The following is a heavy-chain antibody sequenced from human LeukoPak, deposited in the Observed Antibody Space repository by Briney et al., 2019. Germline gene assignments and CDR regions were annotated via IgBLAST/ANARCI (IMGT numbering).Heavy chain of an antibody. CDR3: ARNRDGYRD. Sequence: PSETLSLTCTVSDDSITMYCWGWIRQPPGKGLEWSGYIYYSGSTNYNPSLKSRVTISVDTSKNQFSLKLSSVTAADTAVYYCARNRDGYRDWGQGTLVTVSS. D-gene: IGHD5-24*01. J-gene: IGHJ4*02. CDR2: IYYSGST. CDR1: DDSITMYC. V-gene: IGHV4-59*01.